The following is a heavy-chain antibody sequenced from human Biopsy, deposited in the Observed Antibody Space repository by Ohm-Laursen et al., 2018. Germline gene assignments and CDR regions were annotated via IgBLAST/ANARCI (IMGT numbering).Heavy chain of an antibody. D-gene: IGHD4-23*01. CDR2: ISHIGYT. CDR1: GGSFTGHY. CDR3: ARGSNDFGGLYFPR. Sequence: SDTLSLTCTVSGGSFTGHYWTWIRQPPGKGLEWIGHISHIGYTSYKSSLKSRVTISLDTSRKHFSLRLTSLAAADTAVYYCARGSNDFGGLYFPRWGQGTLVTVSS. J-gene: IGHJ4*02. V-gene: IGHV4-59*11.